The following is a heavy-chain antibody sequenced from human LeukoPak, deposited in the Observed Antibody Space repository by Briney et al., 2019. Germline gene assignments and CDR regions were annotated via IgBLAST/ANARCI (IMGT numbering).Heavy chain of an antibody. V-gene: IGHV1-2*02. CDR1: GYTFAGYY. Sequence: ASVKVSCKASGYTFAGYYMHWVRQAPGQGLEWMGWINPNSGGTNYAQKFQGRVTMTRDTSISTAYMELSRLRSDDTAVYYCAREYAATYYYGSGRGYYVDYWGQGTLVTVSS. J-gene: IGHJ4*02. CDR3: AREYAATYYYGSGRGYYVDY. CDR2: INPNSGGT. D-gene: IGHD3-10*01.